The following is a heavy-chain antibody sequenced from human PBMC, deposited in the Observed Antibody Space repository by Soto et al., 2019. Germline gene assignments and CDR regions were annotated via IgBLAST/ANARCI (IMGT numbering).Heavy chain of an antibody. J-gene: IGHJ6*02. D-gene: IGHD3-10*01. CDR1: GYTFTSYD. Sequence: ASVKVSCKASGYTFTSYDINWVRQATGQGLEWMGWMNPNSGNTGYAQKFQGRVTMTRNTSISTAYMELSSLRSEDTAVYYCARGHRGFGSFYYYGMDVWGQGTTVTVS. CDR2: MNPNSGNT. CDR3: ARGHRGFGSFYYYGMDV. V-gene: IGHV1-8*01.